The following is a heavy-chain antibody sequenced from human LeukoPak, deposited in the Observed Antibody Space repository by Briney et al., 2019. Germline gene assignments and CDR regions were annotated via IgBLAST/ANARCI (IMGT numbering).Heavy chain of an antibody. D-gene: IGHD1-1*01. Sequence: ASVKVSCKVSGYTLTELSMHWVRQAPGKGLEWMGGFDPEDGETIYAQKFQGRVTMTEDTSTDTAYMELSSLRSEDTAVYYCATDSGTTSAVYYCYYYGMDVWGQGTTVTVSS. CDR2: FDPEDGET. CDR1: GYTLTELS. J-gene: IGHJ6*02. V-gene: IGHV1-24*01. CDR3: ATDSGTTSAVYYCYYYGMDV.